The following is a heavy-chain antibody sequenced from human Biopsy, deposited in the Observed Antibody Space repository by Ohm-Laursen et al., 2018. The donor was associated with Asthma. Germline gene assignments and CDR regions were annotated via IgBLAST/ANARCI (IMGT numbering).Heavy chain of an antibody. CDR2: VHSSGST. CDR1: PGSINDYY. D-gene: IGHD6-13*01. J-gene: IGHJ5*02. CDR3: ARATSTWSQSGPHFFDH. Sequence: SETLFLTCTVSPGSINDYYWNWIRQFPGEGLEWIGYVHSSGSTRFNPSLKSRVTVSVDTSVDQVSLKLSSVSAADTAIYYCARATSTWSQSGPHFFDHWGPGTLVTVSS. V-gene: IGHV4-59*01.